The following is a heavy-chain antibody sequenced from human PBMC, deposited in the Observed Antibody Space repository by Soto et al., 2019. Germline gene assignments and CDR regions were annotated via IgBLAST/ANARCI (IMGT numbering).Heavy chain of an antibody. J-gene: IGHJ3*02. CDR3: ARRWGYAFDI. CDR1: GGSISRYY. CDR2: SYYSGRT. D-gene: IGHD1-26*01. Sequence: QVQLQESGPGLVKPSETLSLTCTVSGGSISRYYWSWIRQPPGKGLEWVGHSYYSGRTNHNPSLKSRVTISVDTSKDPFSLRLSSVPAADTAVYYCARRWGYAFDIWGPGTMVTVSS. V-gene: IGHV4-59*08.